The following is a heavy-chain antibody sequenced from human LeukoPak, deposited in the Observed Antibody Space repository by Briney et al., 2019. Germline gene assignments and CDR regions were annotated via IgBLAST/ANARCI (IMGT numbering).Heavy chain of an antibody. CDR2: ISAYNGNT. Sequence: ASVKVSCKASGGTFTSYGISWVRQAPGQGLEWMGWISAYNGNTNYAQKLQGRVTMTTDTSTSTAYMELRSLRSDDTAVYYCARDSIVVVPAANPFDYWGQGTLVTVSS. V-gene: IGHV1-18*01. J-gene: IGHJ4*02. D-gene: IGHD2-2*01. CDR1: GGTFTSYG. CDR3: ARDSIVVVPAANPFDY.